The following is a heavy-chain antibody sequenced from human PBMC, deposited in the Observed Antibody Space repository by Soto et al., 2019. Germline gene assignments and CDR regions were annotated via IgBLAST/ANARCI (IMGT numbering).Heavy chain of an antibody. D-gene: IGHD2-2*01. CDR3: AKVRYSSPIGYYYGMDV. Sequence: QLEQSGGEVKKPGSSVKVSCKASRVAFSKFIVTWVRQXXXXGXXXXGGIIPVFGRANYAQKFQGRVTITADESTTTSYMEVNNLRSDDTAVYYCAKVRYSSPIGYYYGMDVWGQGTTVTVSS. J-gene: IGHJ6*02. V-gene: IGHV1-69*01. CDR1: RVAFSKFI. CDR2: IIPVFGRA.